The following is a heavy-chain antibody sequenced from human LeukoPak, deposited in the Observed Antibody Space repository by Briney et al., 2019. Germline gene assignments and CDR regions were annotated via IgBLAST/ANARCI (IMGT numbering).Heavy chain of an antibody. CDR2: IYYSGST. D-gene: IGHD3-10*01. CDR3: ARARNLYYYGSGSYFVFAAGDAFDI. Sequence: SETLSLTCTVSGGSISSSSYYWGWIRQPPGKGLEWIGSIYYSGSTYYNPSLKSRVTISVDTSKNQFSLKLSSVTAADTAVYYCARARNLYYYGSGSYFVFAAGDAFDIWGQGTMVTVSS. CDR1: GGSISSSSYY. J-gene: IGHJ3*02. V-gene: IGHV4-39*07.